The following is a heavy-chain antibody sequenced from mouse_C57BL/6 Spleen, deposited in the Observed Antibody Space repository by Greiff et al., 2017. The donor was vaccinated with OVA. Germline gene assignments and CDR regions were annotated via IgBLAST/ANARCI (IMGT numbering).Heavy chain of an antibody. J-gene: IGHJ3*01. D-gene: IGHD2-4*01. CDR3: ARWDDYPLAY. V-gene: IGHV1-82*01. CDR2: IYPGDGDT. Sequence: LEESGPELVKPGASVKISCKASGYAFSSSWMNWVKQRPGKGLEWIGRIYPGDGDTNYNGKFKGKATLTADKSSSTAYMQLSSLTSEDSAVYFCARWDDYPLAYWGQGTLVTVSA. CDR1: GYAFSSSW.